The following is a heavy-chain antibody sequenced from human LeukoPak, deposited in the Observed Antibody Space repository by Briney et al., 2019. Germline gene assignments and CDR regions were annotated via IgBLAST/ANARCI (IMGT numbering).Heavy chain of an antibody. CDR2: TNPNSGNT. V-gene: IGHV1-8*01. Sequence: GASVKVSCKASGYTFTSYDINWVRQATGQGLEWMGWTNPNSGNTGYAQKFQGRVTMTRNTSISTAYMELSSLRSEDTAVYYCARVVAGTTWYYYGMDVWGQGTTVTVSS. J-gene: IGHJ6*02. D-gene: IGHD6-19*01. CDR3: ARVVAGTTWYYYGMDV. CDR1: GYTFTSYD.